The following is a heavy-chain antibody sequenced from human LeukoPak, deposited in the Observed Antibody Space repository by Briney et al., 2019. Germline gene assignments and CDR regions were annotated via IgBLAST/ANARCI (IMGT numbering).Heavy chain of an antibody. Sequence: GGSLRLSCAASGFTFSSYGMHWVRQAPGKGLEWVAVISYDGSNKYYADSVKGRFTISRDNSKNTLYLQMNSLRAEDTAVYYCAKDFRVAARPRAFDIWGQGTMVTVSS. CDR1: GFTFSSYG. J-gene: IGHJ3*02. CDR3: AKDFRVAARPRAFDI. D-gene: IGHD6-6*01. CDR2: ISYDGSNK. V-gene: IGHV3-30*18.